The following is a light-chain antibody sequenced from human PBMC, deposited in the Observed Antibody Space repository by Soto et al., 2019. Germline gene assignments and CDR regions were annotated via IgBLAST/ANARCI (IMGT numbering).Light chain of an antibody. CDR3: SSHAGINNVV. J-gene: IGLJ3*02. Sequence: QSVLTQPPSASGSPGQSVTISCAGTSSDVGGYNHVSWYQQHPGKAPRLMVYEVTKRPSGVPARFSGSKSGNTASLTVSGLQAEDEADYYCSSHAGINNVVFGGGTKLTVL. V-gene: IGLV2-8*01. CDR1: SSDVGGYNH. CDR2: EVT.